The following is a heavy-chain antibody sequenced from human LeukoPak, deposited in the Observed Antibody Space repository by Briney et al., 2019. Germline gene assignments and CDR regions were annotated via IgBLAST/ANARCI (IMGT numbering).Heavy chain of an antibody. V-gene: IGHV6-1*01. CDR2: TYYRSKWYN. CDR1: GDSVSSNSAA. J-gene: IGHJ6*03. CDR3: AREEQGQGYYDSSGYWMTYYYYMDV. D-gene: IGHD3-22*01. Sequence: SQTLSLTCAISGDSVSSNSAAWNWIRQSPSRGLEWLGRTYYRSKWYNDYAVSVKSRITINPDTSKNQFSLQLNSVTPEDTAVYYCAREEQGQGYYDSSGYWMTYYYYMDVWGKGTTVTVSS.